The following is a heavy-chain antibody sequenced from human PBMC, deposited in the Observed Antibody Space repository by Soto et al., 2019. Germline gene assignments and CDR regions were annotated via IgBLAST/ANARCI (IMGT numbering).Heavy chain of an antibody. CDR1: GFTFSSYS. Sequence: PGGSLRLSCAASGFTFSSYSMNWVRQAPGKGLEWVSYISSTSSYIYYADSVRGRFTISRDNAKNSLYLQMNSLRAEDTALYYCAREITGDSPTYYYYGMDVWGQGTTVTVSS. CDR3: AREITGDSPTYYYYGMDV. V-gene: IGHV3-21*04. CDR2: ISSTSSYI. J-gene: IGHJ6*02. D-gene: IGHD2-21*02.